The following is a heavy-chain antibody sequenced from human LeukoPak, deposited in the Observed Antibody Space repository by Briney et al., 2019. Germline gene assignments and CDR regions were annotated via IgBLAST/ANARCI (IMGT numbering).Heavy chain of an antibody. CDR3: AKAASSSWPPYYYGMDV. D-gene: IGHD6-13*01. CDR2: ITGSGGNT. V-gene: IGHV3-23*01. J-gene: IGHJ6*04. Sequence: PGGSLRLSCAASGFIFSSYSMSWVRQAPGMGLEWVSVITGSGGNTYYADSVKGRFTISKDNSKNTVYLQMSSLRVDDTAVYYCAKAASSSWPPYYYGMDVGGKGTTVTVSP. CDR1: GFIFSSYS.